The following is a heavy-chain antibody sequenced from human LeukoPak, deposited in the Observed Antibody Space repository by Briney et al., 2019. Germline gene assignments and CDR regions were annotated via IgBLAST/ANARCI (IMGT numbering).Heavy chain of an antibody. CDR3: ARAPLVVATIPGDYYYYMDV. V-gene: IGHV3-30*04. D-gene: IGHD5-12*01. Sequence: PGGSLRLSCAASRFTFSSYAMHWVRQAPGKGLEWVAVTSYDGSNKYYADSVKGRFTISRDNSKNTLYLQMNSLRAEDTAVYYCARAPLVVATIPGDYYYYMDVWGKGTTVTISS. CDR2: TSYDGSNK. J-gene: IGHJ6*03. CDR1: RFTFSSYA.